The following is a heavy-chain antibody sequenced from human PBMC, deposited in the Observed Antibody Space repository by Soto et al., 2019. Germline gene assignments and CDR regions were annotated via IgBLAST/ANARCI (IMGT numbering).Heavy chain of an antibody. V-gene: IGHV3-23*01. CDR2: ISPSGGST. CDR3: EKKVGGSYFFDC. Sequence: EVQLLESGGGLVQSGGSLRLSCAASGFTFSSYARSWVRQAPGKGLEWVSGISPSGGSTYYADSVKGRFTISRDNSKNTLYLQMNSLRAEDTAVYYCEKKVGGSYFFDCWGQGTLVTVSS. D-gene: IGHD1-26*01. CDR1: GFTFSSYA. J-gene: IGHJ4*02.